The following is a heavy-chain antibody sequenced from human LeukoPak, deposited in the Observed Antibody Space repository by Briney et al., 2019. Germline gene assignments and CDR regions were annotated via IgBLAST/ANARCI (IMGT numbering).Heavy chain of an antibody. D-gene: IGHD1-26*01. CDR2: IYYSGST. CDR3: ARQATEFKYYYYYYMDV. CDR1: GVSISSSSYY. J-gene: IGHJ6*03. Sequence: SETLSLTCTVSGVSISSSSYYWGWIRQPPGKGLEWIGSIYYSGSTYYNPSLKSRVTISVDTSKNQFSLKLSSVTAADTAVYYCARQATEFKYYYYYYMDVWGKGTTVTISS. V-gene: IGHV4-39*01.